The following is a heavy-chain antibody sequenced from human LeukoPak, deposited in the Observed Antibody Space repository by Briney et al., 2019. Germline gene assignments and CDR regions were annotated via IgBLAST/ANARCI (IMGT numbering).Heavy chain of an antibody. CDR3: AKFHATWYGDT. CDR1: GSHFATYC. CDR2: IYPGNSHT. Sequence: GESLQFSCQASGSHFATYCIVWVRRMPGKGLEWMGIIYPGNSHTRYSPSFQGQVTISADTSISTPYLHWSSLQSSDTAMYYCAKFHATWYGDTWGQGTLVTVSS. J-gene: IGHJ4*02. D-gene: IGHD6-13*01. V-gene: IGHV5-51*01.